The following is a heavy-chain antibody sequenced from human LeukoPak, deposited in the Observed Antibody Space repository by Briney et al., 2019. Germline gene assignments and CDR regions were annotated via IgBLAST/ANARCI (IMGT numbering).Heavy chain of an antibody. J-gene: IGHJ5*02. V-gene: IGHV3-30*18. CDR3: AKGKDVSTWYGNWFDP. D-gene: IGHD6-13*01. CDR1: GFSFNTYA. CDR2: ISNYGSSE. Sequence: GGSLRLSCAASGFSFNTYAMHWVRQAPGKGLEWVAVISNYGSSENYADSVRGRFTIFRDNSDNTLFLQINGLRPEDTAVYYCAKGKDVSTWYGNWFDPWGQGTLVTVSS.